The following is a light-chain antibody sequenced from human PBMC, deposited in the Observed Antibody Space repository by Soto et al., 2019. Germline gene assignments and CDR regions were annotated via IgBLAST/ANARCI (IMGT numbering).Light chain of an antibody. J-gene: IGKJ4*01. CDR3: QQRSIWPLT. CDR1: QSVSSN. V-gene: IGKV3-11*01. Sequence: EIVMTPSPATLSVSPGYRATLSCRASQSVSSNLAWYQQKPGQAPWLLIYGASNRATGIPDRFSGSGSGTDFTLTISNLEPEDSAVYYCQQRSIWPLTFGGGTKVDIK. CDR2: GAS.